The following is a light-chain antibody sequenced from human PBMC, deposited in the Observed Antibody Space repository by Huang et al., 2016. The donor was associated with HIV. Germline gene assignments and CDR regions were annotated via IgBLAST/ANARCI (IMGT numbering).Light chain of an antibody. CDR2: KAS. V-gene: IGKV1-5*03. Sequence: DIQMTQSPSTLSASVGDRVTITCRASQSISTWLAWYQQKPGKAPNLLIYKASTLQTGAPSRFSGSGSGKDFTLTISSLQPDDFATYYCQQYSSYSSFGQGTKLEIK. J-gene: IGKJ2*03. CDR3: QQYSSYSS. CDR1: QSISTW.